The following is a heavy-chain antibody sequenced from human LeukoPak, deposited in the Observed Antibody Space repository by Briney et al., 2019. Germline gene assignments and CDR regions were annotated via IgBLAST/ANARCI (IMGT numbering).Heavy chain of an antibody. CDR2: IKNDGSSP. CDR3: ARDPYYGDADLDY. J-gene: IGHJ4*02. Sequence: GGSLRLSCAASGFTFSNYWMHWVRQAPGKGLVWVGRIKNDGSSPTYADSVKGRFTTSRDNAKNTLYLQMNRLRAEDTAVSYCARDPYYGDADLDYWGQGTPVTVSS. CDR1: GFTFSNYW. V-gene: IGHV3-74*01. D-gene: IGHD4-17*01.